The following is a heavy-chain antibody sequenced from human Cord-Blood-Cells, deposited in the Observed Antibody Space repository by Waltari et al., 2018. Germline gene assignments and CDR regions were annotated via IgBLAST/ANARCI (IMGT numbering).Heavy chain of an antibody. J-gene: IGHJ2*01. D-gene: IGHD6-6*01. V-gene: IGHV4-39*01. CDR3: ASAWSIAARPESWYFDL. CDR1: GDSISSSSYY. CDR2: IYYSGST. Sequence: QLQLQESGPGLVKPSETLSLTCTVSGDSISSSSYYWGWIRQPPGKGLEWIGGIYYSGSTYYNPSLKSRVTISVDTSKNQFSLKLSSVTAADTAAYYCASAWSIAARPESWYFDLWGRGTLVTVSS.